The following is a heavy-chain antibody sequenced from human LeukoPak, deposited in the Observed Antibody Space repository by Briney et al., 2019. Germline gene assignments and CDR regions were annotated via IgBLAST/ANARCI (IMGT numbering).Heavy chain of an antibody. J-gene: IGHJ4*02. V-gene: IGHV4-59*01. Sequence: PSETLSLTCTVSGGSINNYYWSWIRQSPGKGLGWIGYIYYSGSTNYNPSLKSRVTISLDTPKNQFSLKLSSVTAADTAVYYCARDYRGWYYFDYWGQGTLVTVSP. CDR2: IYYSGST. D-gene: IGHD6-19*01. CDR3: ARDYRGWYYFDY. CDR1: GGSINNYY.